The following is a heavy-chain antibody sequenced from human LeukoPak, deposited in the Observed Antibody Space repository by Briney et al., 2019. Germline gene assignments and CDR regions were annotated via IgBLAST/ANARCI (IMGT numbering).Heavy chain of an antibody. D-gene: IGHD4-11*01. CDR1: GDSLTSHF. CDR2: VYSSGTT. J-gene: IGHJ3*01. Sequence: PSETLSLTCTVFGDSLTSHFWSWIRQPPGKGLEWIGYVYSSGTTNYNPSPTSRVSISMDTSKKQISLRLTSLTAADTAVYYCARRMRTVTDTFDVWGQGHLVTVSS. CDR3: ARRMRTVTDTFDV. V-gene: IGHV4-59*08.